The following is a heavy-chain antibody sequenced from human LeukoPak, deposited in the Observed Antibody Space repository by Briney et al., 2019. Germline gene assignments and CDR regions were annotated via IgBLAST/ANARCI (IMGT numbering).Heavy chain of an antibody. J-gene: IGHJ3*02. D-gene: IGHD3-10*01. CDR3: ARAVTMVRGVIPFAFDI. V-gene: IGHV4-30-2*01. CDR1: GGSISSGGYS. CDR2: IYHSGST. Sequence: PQTLSLTCAVSGGSISSGGYSWSWIRQPPGKGLEWIGYIYHSGSTYYNPSLKSRVTISVDRSKNQFSLKLSSVTAADTAVYYCARAVTMVRGVIPFAFDIWGQGTMVTVSS.